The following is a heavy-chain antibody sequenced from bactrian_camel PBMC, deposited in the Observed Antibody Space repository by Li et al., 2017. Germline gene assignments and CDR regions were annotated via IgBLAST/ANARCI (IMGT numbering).Heavy chain of an antibody. V-gene: IGHV3S1*01. CDR3: ARSPATLD. CDR1: GYTYNRNC. J-gene: IGHJ4*01. CDR2: IATGSGNT. D-gene: IGHD4*01. Sequence: VQLVESGGDLVRPGGSLRLSCAASGYTYNRNCMAWFRQAPGKEREGVARIATGSGNTYHADSVKGRFTISKDNAEDTLYLQINSLKPEDTALYFCARSPATLDWGRGTQVTVST.